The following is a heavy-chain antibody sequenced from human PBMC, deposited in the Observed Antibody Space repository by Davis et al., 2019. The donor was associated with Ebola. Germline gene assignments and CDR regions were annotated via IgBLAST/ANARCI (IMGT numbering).Heavy chain of an antibody. D-gene: IGHD3-22*01. V-gene: IGHV1-46*01. CDR1: GYTFTNYY. J-gene: IGHJ4*02. CDR2: INPNDGRT. CDR3: ARQMSDYDSRGPTAHFDY. Sequence: ASVKVSCNASGYTFTNYYMHWVRQAPGQGLEWMGMINPNDGRTIYAQKFQGRVTVTRDTSTTTVYMDLSSLRSEDTAVYYCARQMSDYDSRGPTAHFDYWGQGTLVTVSS.